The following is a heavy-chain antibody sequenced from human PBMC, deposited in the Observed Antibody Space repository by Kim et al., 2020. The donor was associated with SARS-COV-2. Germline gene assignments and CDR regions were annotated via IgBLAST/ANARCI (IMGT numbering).Heavy chain of an antibody. CDR2: IWNDGTDK. CDR3: TKGTGSSSWYISH. D-gene: IGHD6-13*01. CDR1: GFSFKTYG. V-gene: IGHV3-33*03. J-gene: IGHJ1*01. Sequence: GGSLRLSCVASGFSFKTYGLHWVRQAPGKGLEWVAVIWNDGTDKYYAESVKGRFTISRDNSKNTLYLQMHSLRVEDTAVYYCTKGTGSSSWYISHWGQG.